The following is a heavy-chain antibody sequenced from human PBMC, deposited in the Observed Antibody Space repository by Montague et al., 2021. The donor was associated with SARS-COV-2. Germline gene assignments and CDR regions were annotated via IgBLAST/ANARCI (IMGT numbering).Heavy chain of an antibody. Sequence: SDTLSLTRSLSGGSITTYYWSWVRQPAGKGLEWIGRLSTSGSTNYNPSLKSRVTMSLDTSKNQVSLKLSSVTAADTAVYYCARDASSANSPANNWFDSWGQGTLVTVSS. CDR2: LSTSGST. D-gene: IGHD4/OR15-4a*01. J-gene: IGHJ5*01. CDR1: GGSITTYY. CDR3: ARDASSANSPANNWFDS. V-gene: IGHV4-4*07.